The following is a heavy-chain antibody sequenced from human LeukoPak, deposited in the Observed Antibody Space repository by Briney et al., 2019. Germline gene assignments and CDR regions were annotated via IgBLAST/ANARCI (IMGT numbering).Heavy chain of an antibody. D-gene: IGHD7-27*01. CDR1: GYSISSAYY. J-gene: IGHJ4*02. V-gene: IGHV4-38-2*02. CDR2: MYHSGST. Sequence: SETLSLTCSVSGYSISSAYYWGWIRQPPGKGLEWIGTMYHSGSTNYNPSLKSRVTISVDTSKNQFSLKLSSVIAADTAVYFCARGFRGDNFHYWGQGTLVTVSS. CDR3: ARGFRGDNFHY.